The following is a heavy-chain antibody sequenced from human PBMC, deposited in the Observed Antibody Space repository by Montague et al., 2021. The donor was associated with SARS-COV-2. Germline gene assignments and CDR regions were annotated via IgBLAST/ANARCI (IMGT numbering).Heavy chain of an antibody. V-gene: IGHV4-61*02. CDR1: IGSISSGSYY. CDR2: IYTSGST. J-gene: IGHJ5*02. CDR3: ARDGYSRGWNGLLWFDP. D-gene: IGHD6-19*01. Sequence: TLSLTCTVSIGSISSGSYYWSWIRQPAGKGLEWIGRIYTSGSTNYXPSLKSRVTISVDTSKNQFSLKLSSVTAADTAVYYCARDGYSRGWNGLLWFDPWGQGTLVTVSS.